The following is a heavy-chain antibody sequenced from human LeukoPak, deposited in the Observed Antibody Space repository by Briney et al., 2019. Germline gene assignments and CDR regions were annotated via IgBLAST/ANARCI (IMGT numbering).Heavy chain of an antibody. J-gene: IGHJ4*02. Sequence: AGGSLRLSCAASRFTFDDYGMSWVRQAPGKGLEWVSGINWNGGSAGYADSVKGRFTISRDNAKNSLYLQMNSLRAEDTALYYCARYPTYYYDSSGYKEGSYFDYWGQGTLVTVSS. V-gene: IGHV3-20*04. CDR2: INWNGGSA. CDR3: ARYPTYYYDSSGYKEGSYFDY. CDR1: RFTFDDYG. D-gene: IGHD3-22*01.